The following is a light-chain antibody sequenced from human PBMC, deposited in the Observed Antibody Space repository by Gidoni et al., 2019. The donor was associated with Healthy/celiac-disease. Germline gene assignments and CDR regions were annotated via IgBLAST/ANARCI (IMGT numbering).Light chain of an antibody. CDR2: GAS. CDR1: QRVSSSY. J-gene: IGKJ4*01. CDR3: QQDGSSALT. Sequence: EIVLTQSPGTLSLSPGERVTLSCRASQRVSSSYLAWYPQKPGQAPRLLIYGASSRATGIPDRFSGSGSGTDFTLTISRLEPEDFAVYYCQQDGSSALTFGGGTKVEIK. V-gene: IGKV3-20*01.